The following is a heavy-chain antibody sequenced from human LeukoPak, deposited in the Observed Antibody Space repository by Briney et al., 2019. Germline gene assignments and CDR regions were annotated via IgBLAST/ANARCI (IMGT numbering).Heavy chain of an antibody. J-gene: IGHJ4*02. CDR2: VYYTGST. CDR1: SGSISSRY. Sequence: PSETLSLTCTVSSGSISSRYWSWIRQPPGRGLEWIGYVYYTGSTNYNPSLKSRVTISVDTSKNQFSLKLTSVTAADTAVYYCARAHPAYSSSSGFDSWGQGTLVTVSS. V-gene: IGHV4-59*11. D-gene: IGHD6-6*01. CDR3: ARAHPAYSSSSGFDS.